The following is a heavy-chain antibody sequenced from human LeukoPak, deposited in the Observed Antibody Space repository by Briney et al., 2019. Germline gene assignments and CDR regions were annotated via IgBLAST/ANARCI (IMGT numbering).Heavy chain of an antibody. D-gene: IGHD5-18*01. J-gene: IGHJ4*02. CDR1: GFTFSSYG. CDR3: AKDYSYGSIDY. V-gene: IGHV3-30*18. CDR2: ISYDGSNK. Sequence: GGSLRLSCAASGFTFSSYGMHWVRHAPGKGLEWVAVISYDGSNKYYADSVKGRFTISRDNSKNTLYLQMNSLRAEDTAVYYCAKDYSYGSIDYWGQGTLVTVSS.